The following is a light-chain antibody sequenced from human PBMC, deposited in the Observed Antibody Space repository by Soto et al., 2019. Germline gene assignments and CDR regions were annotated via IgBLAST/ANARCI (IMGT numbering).Light chain of an antibody. J-gene: IGLJ1*01. CDR3: SSYTTSNTRQIV. Sequence: QSVLTQPASVSGSPGQSITISCTGTSSDVGGYNYVSWYQHHPSKAPKLIIYDVTNRPSGVSNPFSGSKSGNTASLTISGLQPEDEADYYCSSYTTSNTRQIVFXTGTKVTVL. CDR2: DVT. CDR1: SSDVGGYNY. V-gene: IGLV2-14*03.